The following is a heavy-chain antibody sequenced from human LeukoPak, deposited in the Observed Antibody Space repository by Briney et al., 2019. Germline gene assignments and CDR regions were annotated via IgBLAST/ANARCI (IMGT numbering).Heavy chain of an antibody. Sequence: PGGSLRLSCAASGFTFSDYYMSWIRQAPGKGLEWVSYISSSGSTIYYADSVKGRFTISRDNAKNSLYLQMNSLRAEDTAVYYCARDSNWNYVGVYYYYMDVWGKGTTVTVSS. CDR3: ARDSNWNYVGVYYYYMDV. CDR2: ISSSGSTI. D-gene: IGHD1-7*01. V-gene: IGHV3-11*04. J-gene: IGHJ6*03. CDR1: GFTFSDYY.